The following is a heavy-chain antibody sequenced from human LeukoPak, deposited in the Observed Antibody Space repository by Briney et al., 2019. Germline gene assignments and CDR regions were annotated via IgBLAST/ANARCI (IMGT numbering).Heavy chain of an antibody. CDR1: GGSISSGGYY. CDR2: IYYSGST. Sequence: SETLSLTCTVSGGSISSGGYYWSWIRQHPGKGLEWIGYIYYSGSTYYNPSLKSRVTISVDTSKNQFSLKLSSVTAADTAVYYCARFRGTSSWHQEVFDYWGQGTLVTVSS. D-gene: IGHD2-2*01. J-gene: IGHJ4*02. CDR3: ARFRGTSSWHQEVFDY. V-gene: IGHV4-31*03.